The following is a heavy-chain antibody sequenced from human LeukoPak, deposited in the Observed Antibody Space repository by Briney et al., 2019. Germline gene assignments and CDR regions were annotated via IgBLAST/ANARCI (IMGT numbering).Heavy chain of an antibody. J-gene: IGHJ4*02. V-gene: IGHV3-30*02. CDR2: IRYDGSNK. Sequence: PGGSLRLSCAASGFTFSSYGMHWVRQAPGKGLEWVAFIRYDGSNKYYADSVKGRFTISRDNSKNTLYLQMNSLRAEDTAVYYCAKEGYDSSGYYFYYFDYWGQGTLVTVSS. CDR3: AKEGYDSSGYYFYYFDY. CDR1: GFTFSSYG. D-gene: IGHD3-22*01.